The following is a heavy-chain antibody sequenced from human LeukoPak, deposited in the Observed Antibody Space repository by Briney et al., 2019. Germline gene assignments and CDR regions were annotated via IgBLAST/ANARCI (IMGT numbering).Heavy chain of an antibody. J-gene: IGHJ5*02. CDR3: ARDHRITIFGVVINLFDP. CDR2: INPNSGGT. D-gene: IGHD3-3*01. CDR1: GYTFTGYY. V-gene: IGHV1-2*02. Sequence: ASVKVSCKVSGYTFTGYYMHWVRQAPGQGLEWMGWINPNSGGTNYAQKFQGRVTMTRDTSISTAYMELSRLRSDDTAVYYCARDHRITIFGVVINLFDPWGQGTLVTVSS.